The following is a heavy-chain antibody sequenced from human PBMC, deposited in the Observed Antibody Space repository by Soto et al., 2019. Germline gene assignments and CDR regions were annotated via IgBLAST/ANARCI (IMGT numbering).Heavy chain of an antibody. V-gene: IGHV4-59*13. CDR2: IYDSGST. CDR1: GGSISSYY. J-gene: IGHJ5*02. CDR3: ARAQPFEFHNWFDP. Sequence: QVQLQESGPGLVKSSETLSLTCTVTGGSISSYYWSWIRRPPGKGLEWIWHIYDSGSTNYNPSLESRVTISLDTSTNQFSLKFSSVTAADTAVYYCARAQPFEFHNWFDPWGQGTLVSVSA. D-gene: IGHD3-10*01.